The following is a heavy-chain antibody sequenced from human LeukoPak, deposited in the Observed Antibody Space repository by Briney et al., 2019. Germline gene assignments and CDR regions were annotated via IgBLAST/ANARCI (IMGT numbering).Heavy chain of an antibody. CDR2: MNGNSGRT. Sequence: ASVKVSCKASGYTFTNYGITWVRQAPGQGLEWMGWMNGNSGRTGYSQKLQGRVTMTTDTSTSTAYMELRSLRSDDTAVYYCARVEMGGSSCPYACYGMDVWGQGTTVTVSS. CDR1: GYTFTNYG. J-gene: IGHJ6*02. CDR3: ARVEMGGSSCPYACYGMDV. V-gene: IGHV1-18*01. D-gene: IGHD6-13*01.